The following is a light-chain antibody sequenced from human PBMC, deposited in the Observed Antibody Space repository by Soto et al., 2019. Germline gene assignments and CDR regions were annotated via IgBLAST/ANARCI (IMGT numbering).Light chain of an antibody. CDR1: QSVRSN. V-gene: IGKV3-15*01. CDR3: QHYNNWPPWT. J-gene: IGKJ1*01. Sequence: EIVMTQSPVTLSVSPGERATLSCRASQSVRSNIAGYQQKPGQVPRLLIYGASTRATGIPARFSGSGSGTEFTLTISSLQSEDFAVYYCQHYNNWPPWTFGQGTKVEIK. CDR2: GAS.